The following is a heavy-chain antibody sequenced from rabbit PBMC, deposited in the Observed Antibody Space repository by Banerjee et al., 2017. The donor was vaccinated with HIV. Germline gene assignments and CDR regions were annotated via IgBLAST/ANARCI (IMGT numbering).Heavy chain of an antibody. V-gene: IGHV1S45*01. Sequence: QEQLVESGGGLVQPEGSLTLTCTASGFSFSSNYYMCWVRQAPGKGLEWIGCIYSDSSGSTYYASWAKGRFTITKTSSTTVTLQMTSLTAADTATYFCARDDAGVVGYDWDLWGQGTLVTVS. CDR3: ARDDAGVVGYDWDL. CDR2: IYSDSSGST. J-gene: IGHJ6*01. D-gene: IGHD4-2*01. CDR1: GFSFSSNYY.